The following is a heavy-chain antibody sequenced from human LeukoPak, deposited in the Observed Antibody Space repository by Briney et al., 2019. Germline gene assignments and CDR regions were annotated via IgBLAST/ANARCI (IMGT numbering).Heavy chain of an antibody. CDR2: ISYDGSNK. J-gene: IGHJ4*02. CDR3: ARGSISGYDSYYYDSSGDAYFDY. Sequence: PGGSLRLSCAASGFTFSSYAMHWVRQAPGKGLEWVAVISYDGSNKYYADSVKGRFTISRDNSKNTLYLQMNSLRAEDTAVYYCARGSISGYDSYYYDSSGDAYFDYWGQGTLVTVSS. V-gene: IGHV3-30-3*01. CDR1: GFTFSSYA. D-gene: IGHD3-22*01.